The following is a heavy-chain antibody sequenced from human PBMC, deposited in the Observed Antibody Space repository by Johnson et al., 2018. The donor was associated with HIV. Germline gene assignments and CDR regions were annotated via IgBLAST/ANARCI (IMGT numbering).Heavy chain of an antibody. Sequence: VQLVESGGGVVQPGRSLRLSCAASGFTFSRYGMHWVRQAPGKGLEWVSYISSSGSTIYYADSVKGRFTISRDNAKNSLYLQMNSLRAEDTAVYYCARDGSGSSPVDAFDIWGQGTMVTVSS. CDR2: ISSSGSTI. D-gene: IGHD1-26*01. J-gene: IGHJ3*02. CDR1: GFTFSRYG. CDR3: ARDGSGSSPVDAFDI. V-gene: IGHV3-48*04.